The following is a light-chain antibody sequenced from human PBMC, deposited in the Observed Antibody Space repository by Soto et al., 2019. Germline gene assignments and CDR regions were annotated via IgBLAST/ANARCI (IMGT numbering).Light chain of an antibody. CDR1: QGISNY. Sequence: DIQMTQSPSSLSASVGDRVTITCRASQGISNYLAWYQKNPGKVPKLLIYAASTLQSGVPSRFSGSGSGTDFTLNISSLQPEDVATYYCQKYNSAALTVGPGTKVDIK. CDR3: QKYNSAALT. V-gene: IGKV1-27*01. J-gene: IGKJ3*01. CDR2: AAS.